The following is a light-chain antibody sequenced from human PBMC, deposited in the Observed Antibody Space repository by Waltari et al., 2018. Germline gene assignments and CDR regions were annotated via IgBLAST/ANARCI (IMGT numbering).Light chain of an antibody. V-gene: IGLV1-40*01. CDR2: RDD. CDR3: QSYDRDLNAVL. J-gene: IGLJ3*02. Sequence: QSVLTQPPSVSGAPGQSVTISCTGSSSNIGAGSDVHWYQQMPGSAPKVRIYRDDNQPSCVPGRCSGSKSGTSASLSVTGLHSEDEADYFCQSYDRDLNAVLFGGGTKLTVL. CDR1: SSNIGAGSD.